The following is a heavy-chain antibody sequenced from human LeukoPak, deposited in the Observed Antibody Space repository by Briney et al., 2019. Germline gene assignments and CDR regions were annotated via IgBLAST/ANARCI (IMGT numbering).Heavy chain of an antibody. CDR3: ARVINFYYYMDV. V-gene: IGHV3-48*03. CDR2: ISSSGRTI. Sequence: PGGSLRLSCAASGFTFNNYDMNWVRQAPGKGLEWVSYISSSGRTIYYADSVKGRFTISRDNAKNTLYLQMNSLRAEDTAIYYCARVINFYYYMDVWGKGTTVTISS. J-gene: IGHJ6*03. CDR1: GFTFNNYD. D-gene: IGHD2/OR15-2a*01.